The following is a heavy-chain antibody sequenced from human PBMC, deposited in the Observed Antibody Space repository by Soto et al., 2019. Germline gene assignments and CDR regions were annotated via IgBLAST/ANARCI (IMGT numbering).Heavy chain of an antibody. Sequence: SETLSLTCTVSGGSISSYYWNWTRQSPGKGLEWIGYIYYSGSTNYNPSLKSRVTISVDTSKKQFSLKLSSVTAADTAVYFCARSVEMYSSGWYYFDFWGKGTLVPVSS. CDR1: GGSISSYY. J-gene: IGHJ4*02. V-gene: IGHV4-59*01. CDR2: IYYSGST. D-gene: IGHD6-19*01. CDR3: ARSVEMYSSGWYYFDF.